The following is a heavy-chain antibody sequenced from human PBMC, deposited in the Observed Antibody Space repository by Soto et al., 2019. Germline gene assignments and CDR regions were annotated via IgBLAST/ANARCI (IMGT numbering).Heavy chain of an antibody. J-gene: IGHJ4*02. Sequence: SVKVSCKASGGTFSSYAISWVRQAPGQGLEWMGGIIPIFGTANYAQKFQGRVTITADKSTSTAYTELSSLRSEDTAVYYCARELDDILTGYHYWGQGTLVTVSS. CDR2: IIPIFGTA. CDR3: ARELDDILTGYHY. CDR1: GGTFSSYA. V-gene: IGHV1-69*06. D-gene: IGHD3-9*01.